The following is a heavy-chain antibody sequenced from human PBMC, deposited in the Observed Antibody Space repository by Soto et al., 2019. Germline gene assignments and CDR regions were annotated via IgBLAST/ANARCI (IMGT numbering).Heavy chain of an antibody. Sequence: EVQLVESGGGLVQPGRSLRLSCAASGFTFDDYAMHWVRQAPGKGLEWVSGISWNSGSIGYADSVKGRFTISRDNAKNSGYLQMNSLRGEDTALYYGAKGRCGSSGRYYFDYWGQGTLVTVSS. CDR2: ISWNSGSI. V-gene: IGHV3-9*01. CDR3: AKGRCGSSGRYYFDY. D-gene: IGHD1-26*01. J-gene: IGHJ4*02. CDR1: GFTFDDYA.